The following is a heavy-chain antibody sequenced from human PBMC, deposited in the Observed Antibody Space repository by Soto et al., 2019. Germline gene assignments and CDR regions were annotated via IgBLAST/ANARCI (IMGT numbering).Heavy chain of an antibody. CDR1: GFTFSSYA. CDR3: PRDRLWFGELSL. J-gene: IGHJ4*02. CDR2: ISYDGSNK. D-gene: IGHD3-10*01. Sequence: QVQLVESGGGVVQPGRSLRLSCAASGFTFSSYAMHWVRQAPGKGLEWVAVISYDGSNKYYADSVKGRFTISRDNSKNTLYLQMNGLRAEDTAVYYCPRDRLWFGELSLWGQGNLVTVSS. V-gene: IGHV3-30*14.